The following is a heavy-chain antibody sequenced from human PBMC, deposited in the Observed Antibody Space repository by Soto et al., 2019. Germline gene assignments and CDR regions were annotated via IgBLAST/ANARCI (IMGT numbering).Heavy chain of an antibody. D-gene: IGHD3-22*01. J-gene: IGHJ4*02. V-gene: IGHV1-46*01. Sequence: ASVKVSCKASGYTFTGYYMHWVRQAPGQGLEWMGLINPSGGSTTYAQKFQGRVTMTRDTSTSTVYMDLSSLRSEDTAVYYCARSPYSSGYYYAIDYWGQGTQVTVSS. CDR1: GYTFTGYY. CDR3: ARSPYSSGYYYAIDY. CDR2: INPSGGST.